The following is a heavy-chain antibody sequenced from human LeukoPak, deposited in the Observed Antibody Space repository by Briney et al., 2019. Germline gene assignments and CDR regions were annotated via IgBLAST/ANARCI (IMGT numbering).Heavy chain of an antibody. CDR3: ARKYCSSTSCPHKYYFDY. CDR1: GFTFSSYW. Sequence: GGSLRLSCAASGFTFSSYWMSWVRQAPGKGLEWVANIKQDGSEKYYVDSVKGRFTISRDNAKNSLYLQMNSLRAEGTAVSYCARKYCSSTSCPHKYYFDYWGQGTLVTVSS. D-gene: IGHD2-2*01. V-gene: IGHV3-7*01. J-gene: IGHJ4*02. CDR2: IKQDGSEK.